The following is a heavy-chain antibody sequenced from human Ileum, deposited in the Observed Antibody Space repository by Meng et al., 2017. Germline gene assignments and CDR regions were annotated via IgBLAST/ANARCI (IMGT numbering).Heavy chain of an antibody. CDR1: GFTFSSYW. CDR2: INTDGSDT. V-gene: IGHV3-74*01. CDR3: ARDKPHNWFDP. Sequence: EEEVVESGGGLVQPWGSLRLSCAASGFTFSSYWMHWVRQAPGKGLVWVARINTDGSDTRYADSVKGRFTISRDNAQNMVYLQMNSLRAEDTAVYYCARDKPHNWFDPWGQGTLVTVSS. J-gene: IGHJ5*02.